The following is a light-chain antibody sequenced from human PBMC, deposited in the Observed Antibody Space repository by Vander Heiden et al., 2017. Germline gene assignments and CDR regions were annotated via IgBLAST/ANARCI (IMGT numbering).Light chain of an antibody. J-gene: IGLJ3*02. Sequence: QAGLTQPPSVSKGLRQTATLTCTGNSNNVGNQGAAWLQQHQGHPPKLLSYRNNNGPSGISERFSASRSGNTASLTITGLQPEDEADYYCSAWDSSLSAWVFGGGTKLTVL. CDR2: RNN. CDR1: SNNVGNQG. CDR3: SAWDSSLSAWV. V-gene: IGLV10-54*04.